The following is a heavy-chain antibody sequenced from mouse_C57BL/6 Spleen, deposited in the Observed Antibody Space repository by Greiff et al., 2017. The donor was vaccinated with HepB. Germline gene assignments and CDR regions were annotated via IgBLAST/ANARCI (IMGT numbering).Heavy chain of an antibody. CDR2: IRNKANGYTT. D-gene: IGHD1-1*01. Sequence: EVKVVESGGGLVQPGGSLSLSCAASGFTFTDYYMSWVRQPPGKALEWLGFIRNKANGYTTEYSASVKGRFTISRDNSQSILYLQMNALRAEDSATYYCARSPYYYGRAMDYWGQGTSVTVSS. V-gene: IGHV7-3*01. CDR1: GFTFTDYY. CDR3: ARSPYYYGRAMDY. J-gene: IGHJ4*01.